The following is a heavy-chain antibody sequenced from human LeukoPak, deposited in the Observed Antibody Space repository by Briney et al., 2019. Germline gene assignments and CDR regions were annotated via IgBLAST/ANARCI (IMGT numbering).Heavy chain of an antibody. CDR1: GGSISSGSYY. D-gene: IGHD5-12*01. V-gene: IGHV4-61*02. Sequence: SETLSLTCTVSGGSISSGSYYWSWIRQPAGKGLEWIGRIYTSGSTNYNPSLKSRVTISVDTSKNQFSLKLSSVTAADTAVYYCARSSRGHFDYWGQGTLVTVSS. CDR2: IYTSGST. CDR3: ARSSRGHFDY. J-gene: IGHJ4*02.